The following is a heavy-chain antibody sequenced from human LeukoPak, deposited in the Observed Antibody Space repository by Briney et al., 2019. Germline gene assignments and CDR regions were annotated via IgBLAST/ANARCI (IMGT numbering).Heavy chain of an antibody. Sequence: GGSLRLSCAASGFTFSHDGMYWVRQAPGKGLEWVAVIWSDGTEKYYGDAVRGRFTISRDNSRNTLYLQMNSLRGEDTAVYYCAKDAQRGFDYSNSLEYWGQGTLVTVSS. D-gene: IGHD4-11*01. V-gene: IGHV3-33*06. CDR1: GFTFSHDG. J-gene: IGHJ4*02. CDR3: AKDAQRGFDYSNSLEY. CDR2: IWSDGTEK.